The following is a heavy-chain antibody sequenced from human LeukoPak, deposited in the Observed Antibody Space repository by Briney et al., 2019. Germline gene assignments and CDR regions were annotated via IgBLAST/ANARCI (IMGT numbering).Heavy chain of an antibody. D-gene: IGHD5-12*01. Sequence: GGSLRLSCAASGFTFSSYEMNWVRQAPGKGLEWLSYISSTGTNIYYADSVKGRFTISRDNAKNSLYLQMNSLGAEDTALYYCARDGTYTDYDPDFDIWGQGTLVTVSS. CDR2: ISSTGTNI. V-gene: IGHV3-48*03. CDR3: ARDGTYTDYDPDFDI. J-gene: IGHJ4*02. CDR1: GFTFSSYE.